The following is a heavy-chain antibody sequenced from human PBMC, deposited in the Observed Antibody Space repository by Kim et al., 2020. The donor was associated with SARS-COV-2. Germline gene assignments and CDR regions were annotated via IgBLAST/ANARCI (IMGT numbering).Heavy chain of an antibody. J-gene: IGHJ5*02. V-gene: IGHV4-39*01. Sequence: TYCNPSLKSRVTIIVDTSKNQFSRNWSSVTAADTAVYYCARTGTNNWFDPWGQGTLVTVSS. CDR2: T. CDR3: ARTGTNNWFDP.